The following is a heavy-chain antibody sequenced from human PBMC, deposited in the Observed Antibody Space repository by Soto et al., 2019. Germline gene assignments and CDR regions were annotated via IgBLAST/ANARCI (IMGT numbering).Heavy chain of an antibody. CDR2: IRSKAYGGTT. CDR3: TRGAIFGVALDY. Sequence: GGSLRLSCTASGFTFGDYAMSWVRQAPGKGLEWVGFIRSKAYGGTTEYAASVKGRFTISRDDSKSIAYLQMNSLKTEDTDVYYCTRGAIFGVALDYWGQGTLVTVSS. V-gene: IGHV3-49*04. D-gene: IGHD3-3*01. CDR1: GFTFGDYA. J-gene: IGHJ4*02.